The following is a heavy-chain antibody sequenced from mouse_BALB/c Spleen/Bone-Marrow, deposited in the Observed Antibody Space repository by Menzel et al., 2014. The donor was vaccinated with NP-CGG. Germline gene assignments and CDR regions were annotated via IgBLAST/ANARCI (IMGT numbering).Heavy chain of an antibody. V-gene: IGHV5-12*02. CDR3: ARQLAYAMDY. D-gene: IGHD4-1*01. Sequence: EVQLVESGGGLVQPGGSLKLSCATSGFTFSDYYMYWVRQTPEKRLEWVAYITKGGGSTYYPDIVKGRFTISRDNAKNTLYLQMSRLKSEDTAMYYCARQLAYAMDYWGRGTSVTVSS. J-gene: IGHJ4*01. CDR2: ITKGGGST. CDR1: GFTFSDYY.